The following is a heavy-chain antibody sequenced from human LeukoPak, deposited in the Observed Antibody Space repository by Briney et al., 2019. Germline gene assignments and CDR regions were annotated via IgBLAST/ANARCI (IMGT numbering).Heavy chain of an antibody. CDR3: ASRPYYHYGMDV. CDR2: IYYSGST. Sequence: SETLSLTCTVSGGSISSYYWSWMRQPPGKGLEWIGYIYYSGSTNYNPSLKSQVTISVDTSKNQFSLKLSSVTAADTAVYYCASRPYYHYGMDVWGQGTTITVSS. CDR1: GGSISSYY. J-gene: IGHJ6*02. V-gene: IGHV4-59*01.